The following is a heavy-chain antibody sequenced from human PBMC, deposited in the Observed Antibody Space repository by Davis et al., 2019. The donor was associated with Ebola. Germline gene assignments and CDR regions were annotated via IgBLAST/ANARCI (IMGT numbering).Heavy chain of an antibody. J-gene: IGHJ6*02. CDR3: ARDDYGDYHYGMDV. CDR1: GGSVSSGSYY. Sequence: SETLSLTCTVSGGSVSSGSYYWSWIRQPPGKGLEWIGYIYYSGSTNYNPSLKSRVTISVDKSKNHFSLKLSSVTAADTAVYYCARDDYGDYHYGMDVWGQGTTVTVSS. V-gene: IGHV4-61*03. D-gene: IGHD4-17*01. CDR2: IYYSGST.